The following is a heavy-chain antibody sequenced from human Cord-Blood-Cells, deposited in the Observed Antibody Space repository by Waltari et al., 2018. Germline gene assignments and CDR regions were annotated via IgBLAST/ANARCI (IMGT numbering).Heavy chain of an antibody. CDR1: GFTFSSFE. CDR3: ARVQGVAAAGTNDAFDI. Sequence: EVQLVESGGGLVQPGGSLRLSCAASGFTFSSFEMNWVRQAPGKGLEWVSYISSSGSTIYYADSVKGRFTISRDNAKNSLYLQMNSLRAEDTAVYYCARVQGVAAAGTNDAFDIWGQGTMVTVSS. V-gene: IGHV3-48*03. D-gene: IGHD6-13*01. CDR2: ISSSGSTI. J-gene: IGHJ3*02.